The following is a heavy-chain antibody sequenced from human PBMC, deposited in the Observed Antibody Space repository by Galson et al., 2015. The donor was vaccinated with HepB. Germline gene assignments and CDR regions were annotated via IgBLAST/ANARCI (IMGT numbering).Heavy chain of an antibody. Sequence: SLRLSCAASGFTFSSYWMSWVRQAPGKGLEWVANIKQDGSEKYYVYSVKGRFTISRDNAKNSLYLQMNSLRAEDTAVYYCARDPTYYDILTGYGQRYWGQGTLVTVSS. CDR1: GFTFSSYW. CDR2: IKQDGSEK. J-gene: IGHJ4*02. D-gene: IGHD3-9*01. V-gene: IGHV3-7*03. CDR3: ARDPTYYDILTGYGQRY.